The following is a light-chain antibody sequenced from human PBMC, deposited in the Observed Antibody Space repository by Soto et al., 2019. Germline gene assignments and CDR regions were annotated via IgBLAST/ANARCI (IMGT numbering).Light chain of an antibody. V-gene: IGKV3-15*01. CDR3: QQYNNWPRT. CDR2: GAS. Sequence: VMTQSPAILSVSPGDTATLSCRATQSVDSNLAWYQQKPGQAPRLLISGASTRATAIPARFSGSGSGTEFTLTISSLQSEDFAVYYCQQYNNWPRTFGQGTKVDIK. J-gene: IGKJ1*01. CDR1: QSVDSN.